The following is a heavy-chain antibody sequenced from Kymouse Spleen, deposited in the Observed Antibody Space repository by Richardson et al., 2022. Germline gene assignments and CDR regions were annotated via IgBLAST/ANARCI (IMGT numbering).Heavy chain of an antibody. CDR2: ISSSSSYI. J-gene: IGHJ4*02. CDR1: GFTFSSYS. Sequence: EVQLVESGGGLVKPGGSLRLSCAASGFTFSSYSMNWVRQAPGKGLEWVSSISSSSSYIYYADSVKGRFTISRDNAKNSLYLQMNSLRAEDTAVYYCARDGSSSGPAFDYWGQGTLVTVSS. D-gene: IGHD6-6*01. CDR3: ARDGSSSGPAFDY. V-gene: IGHV3-21*03.